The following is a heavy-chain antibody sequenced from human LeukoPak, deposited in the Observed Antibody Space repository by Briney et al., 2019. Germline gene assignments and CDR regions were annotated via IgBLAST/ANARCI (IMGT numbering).Heavy chain of an antibody. D-gene: IGHD3-10*01. CDR1: GGSISNSSSY. Sequence: SETLSLTCTVSGGSISNSSSYWGWIRQPPGKGLDWIGSIYYSGSTYYNPSLKSRVTISVDTSKNQFSLKLSSVTAADTAVYYCARTRYYYNSRSYGAPYYFDYWGQGTLVTVSS. V-gene: IGHV4-39*01. CDR2: IYYSGST. J-gene: IGHJ4*02. CDR3: ARTRYYYNSRSYGAPYYFDY.